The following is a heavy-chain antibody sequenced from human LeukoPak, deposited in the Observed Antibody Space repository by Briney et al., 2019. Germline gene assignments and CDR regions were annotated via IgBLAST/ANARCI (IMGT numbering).Heavy chain of an antibody. Sequence: GASVKVSCKVSGYTLTELSMHWVRQAPGKGLEWMGGFDPEDGETIYAQKFQGRVTMTKDTSTDTAYMELSSLRSEDTAVYYCATPVARNYYFDYWGQGTLVTVSS. J-gene: IGHJ4*02. V-gene: IGHV1-24*01. CDR1: GYTLTELS. CDR2: FDPEDGET. CDR3: ATPVARNYYFDY. D-gene: IGHD5-12*01.